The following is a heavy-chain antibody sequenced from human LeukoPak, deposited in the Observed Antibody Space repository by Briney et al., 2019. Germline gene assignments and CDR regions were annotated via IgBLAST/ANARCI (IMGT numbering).Heavy chain of an antibody. J-gene: IGHJ6*03. V-gene: IGHV4-38-2*02. D-gene: IGHD6-6*01. Sequence: SETLSLTCTVSGHSIINSYYWGWIRQPPGKGLEWIGSIYHSGSTYYNPSLKSRVTISVDTSKNQFSLKLSSVTAADTAVYYCARHRSSSDYYYYYMDVWGKGTTVTVSS. CDR2: IYHSGST. CDR1: GHSIINSYY. CDR3: ARHRSSSDYYYYYMDV.